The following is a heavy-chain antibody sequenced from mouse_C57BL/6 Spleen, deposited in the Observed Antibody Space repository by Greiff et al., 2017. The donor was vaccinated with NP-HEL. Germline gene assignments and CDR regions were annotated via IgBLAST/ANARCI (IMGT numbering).Heavy chain of an antibody. D-gene: IGHD2-4*01. CDR2: ILPGSGST. V-gene: IGHV1-9*01. Sequence: QVQLKQSGAELMKPGASVKLSCKATGYTFTGYWIEWVKQRPGHGLEWIGEILPGSGSTNYNEKFKGKATFTADTSSNTAYMQLSSLTTEDSAIYYCARRNYDYDARFAYWGQGTLVTVSA. CDR3: ARRNYDYDARFAY. CDR1: GYTFTGYW. J-gene: IGHJ3*01.